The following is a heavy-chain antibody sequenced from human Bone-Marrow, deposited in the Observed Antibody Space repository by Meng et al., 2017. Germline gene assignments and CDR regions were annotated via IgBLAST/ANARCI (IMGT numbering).Heavy chain of an antibody. Sequence: AQPQQSGPGRVKPSQTLPLTCTVSGGSISSDNHYWSWIRQHPGKGLEYIGYIYYSGSTYYNPSLKSRVIISVDTSKNQSSLRLNSVTAADTAVYYCASLYGDSSVWYLDLWGRGTLVTVSS. J-gene: IGHJ2*01. CDR2: IYYSGST. CDR1: GGSISSDNHY. CDR3: ASLYGDSSVWYLDL. D-gene: IGHD4-17*01. V-gene: IGHV4-31*03.